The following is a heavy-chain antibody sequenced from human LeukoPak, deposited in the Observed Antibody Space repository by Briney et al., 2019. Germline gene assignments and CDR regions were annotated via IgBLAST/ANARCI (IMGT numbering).Heavy chain of an antibody. CDR3: AKDRVGWEYYFDY. CDR2: ISGSSSYI. Sequence: GGSLRLSCAASGFTFSSYSMNWVRQAPGKGLEWVSSISGSSSYIYYADSVKGRFTISRDNSKNTLYLQMNSLRAEDTAVYYCAKDRVGWEYYFDYWGQGTLVTVSS. CDR1: GFTFSSYS. J-gene: IGHJ4*02. V-gene: IGHV3-21*01. D-gene: IGHD1-26*01.